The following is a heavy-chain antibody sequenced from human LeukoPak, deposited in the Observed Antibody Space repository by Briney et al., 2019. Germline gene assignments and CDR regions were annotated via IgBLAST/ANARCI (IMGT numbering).Heavy chain of an antibody. CDR2: IYYSGST. CDR3: ARGWGYCSGGNCYFTYFDY. D-gene: IGHD2-15*01. J-gene: IGHJ4*02. Sequence: SETLSLTCTVSGGSISSYYWSWIRQPLGKGLEWIGYIYYSGSTNYNPSLKSRVTISVDTSKNQFSLKLSSVTAADTAVYYCARGWGYCSGGNCYFTYFDYWGQGALVTVSS. CDR1: GGSISSYY. V-gene: IGHV4-59*01.